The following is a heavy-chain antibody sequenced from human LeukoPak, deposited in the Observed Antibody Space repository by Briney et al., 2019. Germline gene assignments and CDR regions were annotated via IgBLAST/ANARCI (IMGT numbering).Heavy chain of an antibody. CDR2: MQSTGNS. V-gene: IGHV4-59*01. CDR3: ARDKQHSYGRYFDH. CDR1: GGSISTYH. J-gene: IGHJ4*02. Sequence: PSGTLSLTCTVSGGSISTYHWNWIRKSPGKGLEWIGYMQSTGNSNYNPSLKSRVTMSVDMSRNQIVLNLSSVTAADTAVYFCARDKQHSYGRYFDHWGQGTLVTVSS. D-gene: IGHD5-18*01.